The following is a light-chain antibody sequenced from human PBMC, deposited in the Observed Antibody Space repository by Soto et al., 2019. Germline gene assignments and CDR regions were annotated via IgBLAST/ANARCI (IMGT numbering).Light chain of an antibody. Sequence: QSVLTQPRSVSGSPGQSVAISCTGTSRDVDAYDFVSWYQHHPGKAPKLIISEVSKRPSGVSHRFSGPKSGNTASLTISGLQAEDEADYFCCSFAGSFYVFGTGTKVTVL. CDR1: SRDVDAYDF. CDR2: EVS. V-gene: IGLV2-11*01. J-gene: IGLJ1*01. CDR3: CSFAGSFYV.